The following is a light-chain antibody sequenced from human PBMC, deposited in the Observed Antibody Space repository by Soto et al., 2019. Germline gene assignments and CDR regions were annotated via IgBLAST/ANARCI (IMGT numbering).Light chain of an antibody. V-gene: IGLV1-44*01. J-gene: IGLJ2*01. Sequence: QSVLTQPPSASGTPGQRVTISCSGTTSNIGTNTVTWYQQLPGTAPNVLIFGNDRRPSGVPDRFSGSKSGTSASLAISGLQPDDEADYYCAVWDDNLNGVIFGGRTKVTV. CDR3: AVWDDNLNGVI. CDR1: TSNIGTNT. CDR2: GND.